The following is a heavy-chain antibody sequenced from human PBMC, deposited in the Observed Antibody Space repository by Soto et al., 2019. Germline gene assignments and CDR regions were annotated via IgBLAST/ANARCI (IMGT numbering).Heavy chain of an antibody. J-gene: IGHJ4*02. V-gene: IGHV3-23*01. CDR2: ISGSGGST. CDR1: GFTFSSYA. D-gene: IGHD3-3*01. Sequence: EVQLLESGGGLVQPGGSLRLSCAASGFTFSSYAMSCVRQAPGKGLEWVSAISGSGGSTYYADSVKGRFTNSRDNSKNTLYLQMNSLTAEDTAVYYCANGVPFGVVIKDWGQGTLVTVSS. CDR3: ANGVPFGVVIKD.